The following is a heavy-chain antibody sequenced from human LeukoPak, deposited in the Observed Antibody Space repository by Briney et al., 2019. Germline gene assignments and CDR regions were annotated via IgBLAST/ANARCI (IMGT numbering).Heavy chain of an antibody. J-gene: IGHJ4*02. CDR1: GFTFDDYA. CDR2: ISWNSGSI. CDR3: VKGSRRYDSSGYSAGIYFDY. V-gene: IGHV3-9*01. D-gene: IGHD3-22*01. Sequence: GRSLRLSCAASGFTFDDYAMHWVRQAPGKGLEWVSGISWNSGSIGYADSVKGRFTISRDNAKNSLYLQMNSLRAEDTALYYCVKGSRRYDSSGYSAGIYFDYWGQGTLVTVSS.